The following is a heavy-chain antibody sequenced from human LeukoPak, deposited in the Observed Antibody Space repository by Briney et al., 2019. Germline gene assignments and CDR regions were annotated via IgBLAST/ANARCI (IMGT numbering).Heavy chain of an antibody. V-gene: IGHV4-39*01. CDR3: ARRNIVAVPAAMGYFDY. J-gene: IGHJ4*02. D-gene: IGHD2-2*01. CDR2: IYYSGHI. Sequence: PSETLSLTCTVSGGSISSSTYYWGWIRQPPGKGLEWIGSIYYSGHIYYNPSLKSRVTMSVDTSKNQFSLKLSSVTAADTAVYYCARRNIVAVPAAMGYFDYWGQGTLVTVSS. CDR1: GGSISSSTYY.